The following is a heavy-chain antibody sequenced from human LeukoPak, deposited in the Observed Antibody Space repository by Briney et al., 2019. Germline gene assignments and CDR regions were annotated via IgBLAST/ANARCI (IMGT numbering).Heavy chain of an antibody. V-gene: IGHV3-23*01. J-gene: IGHJ4*02. Sequence: QAGGSLRLSCAASGFTFSSYGMSWVRQAPGKGLEWVSTITGSGSHTYYADSVKGRFTISRDNSKNTLYLQMNSLRAEDTAIYYCAKPGYATSGWFDFWGQGTLVTVSS. CDR2: ITGSGSHT. D-gene: IGHD6-19*01. CDR3: AKPGYATSGWFDF. CDR1: GFTFSSYG.